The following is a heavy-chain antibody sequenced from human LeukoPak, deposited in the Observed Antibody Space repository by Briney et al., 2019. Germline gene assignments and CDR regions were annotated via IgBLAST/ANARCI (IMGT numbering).Heavy chain of an antibody. CDR3: ASGHYGSGSRLDY. CDR2: IYYSGST. D-gene: IGHD3-10*01. V-gene: IGHV4-59*01. Sequence: PSETLSLTCTVSGGSISSYYWSWTRQPPGKGLEWIGYIYYSGSTNYNPSLKSRVTISVDTSKNQFSLKLSSVTAADTAVYYCASGHYGSGSRLDYWGQGTLVTVSS. CDR1: GGSISSYY. J-gene: IGHJ4*02.